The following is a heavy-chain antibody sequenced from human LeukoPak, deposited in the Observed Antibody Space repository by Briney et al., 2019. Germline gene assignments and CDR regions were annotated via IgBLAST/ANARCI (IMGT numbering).Heavy chain of an antibody. D-gene: IGHD2-8*01. CDR3: ASRGLVYAIDY. J-gene: IGHJ4*02. Sequence: PSETLSLTCAVSGGSISSGGYSWSWIRQPPGKGLEWIGYIYHSGSTYYNPSLKSRVTISVDTSKNQFSLKLSSVTAADTAVYYCASRGLVYAIDYWGQGTLVTVSS. V-gene: IGHV4-30-2*01. CDR1: GGSISSGGYS. CDR2: IYHSGST.